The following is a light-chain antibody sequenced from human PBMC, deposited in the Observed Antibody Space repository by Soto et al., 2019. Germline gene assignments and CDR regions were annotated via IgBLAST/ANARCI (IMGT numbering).Light chain of an antibody. CDR1: QSVSSSY. CDR3: QQRANWPLT. CDR2: DAY. Sequence: EIVLTQSPGTLSLSPGERATLSCRASQSVSSSYLAWYQQKPGQAPRLLIYDAYNRATGIPPRFSGSGSGTDFTITISSLEPEDSAVYYCQQRANWPLTFAGGTKVDIK. V-gene: IGKV3D-20*02. J-gene: IGKJ4*01.